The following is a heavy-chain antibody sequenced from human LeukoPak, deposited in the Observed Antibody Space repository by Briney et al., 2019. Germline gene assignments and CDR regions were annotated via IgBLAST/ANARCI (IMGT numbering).Heavy chain of an antibody. CDR2: INWNGGST. Sequence: PGGSLRLSCAASGFTFDDYGMSWVRQAPGKGLEWVSGINWNGGSTGYADSVKGRFTISRDNAKNSLYLQMNSLRAEDTALYYCARGIIEKYCSSTSCGFDYWGQGALVTVSS. CDR1: GFTFDDYG. D-gene: IGHD2-2*01. CDR3: ARGIIEKYCSSTSCGFDY. V-gene: IGHV3-20*04. J-gene: IGHJ4*02.